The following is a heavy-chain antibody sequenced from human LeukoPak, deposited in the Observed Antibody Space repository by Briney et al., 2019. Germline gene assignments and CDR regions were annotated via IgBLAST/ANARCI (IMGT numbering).Heavy chain of an antibody. CDR2: IWHDGSNK. D-gene: IGHD3-22*01. CDR3: ASRNYYDSSGLLDY. Sequence: PGRSLRVSCAASGFTFSNYGMHWVRQAPGKGLEWVAVIWHDGSNKYYADSVKGRFTISRDNSKNTLYLQMNSLRAEDTAVYYCASRNYYDSSGLLDYWGQGTLVTVSS. J-gene: IGHJ4*02. V-gene: IGHV3-33*01. CDR1: GFTFSNYG.